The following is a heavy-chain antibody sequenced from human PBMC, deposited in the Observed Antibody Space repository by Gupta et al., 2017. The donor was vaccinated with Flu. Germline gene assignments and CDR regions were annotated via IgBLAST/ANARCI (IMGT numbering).Heavy chain of an antibody. CDR3: AKDGRSCSSTSCYPGPLGY. D-gene: IGHD2-2*01. CDR2: IPYDGSNK. J-gene: IGHJ4*02. V-gene: IGHV3-30*18. Sequence: GLEWVAVIPYDGSNKYYADSVKGRFTISRDNSKNTLYLQMNSLRAEDTAVYYCAKDGRSCSSTSCYPGPLGYWGQGTLVTVSS.